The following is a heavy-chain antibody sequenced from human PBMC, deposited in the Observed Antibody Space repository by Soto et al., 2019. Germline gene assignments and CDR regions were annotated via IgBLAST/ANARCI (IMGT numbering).Heavy chain of an antibody. Sequence: EVQLVESGGGLVQPGGSLTLSCVASGFTLTNNGMNWVRQAPGKGLEWVSFIARSGGTILYADSVEGRLTISRDHGKNSLYLQMNSLRDEDTAVYYCARDWGVYSYESGSYIPPLDPWGQGTLVAVSS. J-gene: IGHJ5*02. CDR3: ARDWGVYSYESGSYIPPLDP. CDR2: IARSGGTI. D-gene: IGHD3-22*01. CDR1: GFTLTNNG. V-gene: IGHV3-48*02.